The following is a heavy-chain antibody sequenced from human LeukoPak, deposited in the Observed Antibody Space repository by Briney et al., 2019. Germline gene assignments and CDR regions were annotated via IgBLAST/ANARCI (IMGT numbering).Heavy chain of an antibody. CDR3: ASSRGTTYYYYYGMDV. J-gene: IGHJ6*04. CDR2: IYYSGST. V-gene: IGHV4-59*01. CDR1: GGSISSYY. Sequence: PSETLSLTRTVSGGSISSYYWSWIRQPPGKGLEWIGYIYYSGSTNYNPSLKSRVTISVDTSKNQFSLKLSSVTAADTAVYYCASSRGTTYYYYYGMDVWGKGTTVTVSS. D-gene: IGHD1-7*01.